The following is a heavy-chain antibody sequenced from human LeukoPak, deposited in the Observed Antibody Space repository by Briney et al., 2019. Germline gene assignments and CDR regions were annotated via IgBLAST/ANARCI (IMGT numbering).Heavy chain of an antibody. V-gene: IGHV3-7*01. CDR3: ARVGGYTYGYVFDY. CDR2: IKQDGSEK. CDR1: GFTFSSYG. J-gene: IGHJ4*02. Sequence: PGGSLRLSCAASGFTFSSYGMSWVRQAPGKGLEWVANIKQDGSEKYYVVSVKGRFTISRDNAKNSLYLQMNSLRAEDTAVYYCARVGGYTYGYVFDYWGQGTLVTVSS. D-gene: IGHD5-18*01.